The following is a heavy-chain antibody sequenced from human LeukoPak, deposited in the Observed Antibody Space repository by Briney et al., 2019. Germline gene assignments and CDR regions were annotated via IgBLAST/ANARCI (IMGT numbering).Heavy chain of an antibody. CDR2: ISWNSGTI. CDR1: GFTFDNYA. CDR3: ASPEGYCSSTSCPGSYYGMDV. Sequence: GGSLRLSCAASGFTFDNYAMNWVRQVPGKGLEWISLISWNSGTIGYADSVKGRFTISRDNANNFLYLQMNSLRAEDTAVYYCASPEGYCSSTSCPGSYYGMDVWGQGTTVTVSS. V-gene: IGHV3-9*01. D-gene: IGHD2-2*01. J-gene: IGHJ6*02.